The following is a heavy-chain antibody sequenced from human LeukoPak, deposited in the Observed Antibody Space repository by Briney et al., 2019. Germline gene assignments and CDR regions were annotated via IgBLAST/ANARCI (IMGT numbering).Heavy chain of an antibody. Sequence: GGSLRLSCAASGFTVSSNYMSWVRQAPGKGLEWVSVIYSGGSTYYADSVKGRFTISRDNSKNTLYLQMNSLRAEDTAVYYCARRVVVPAAPYYFDYWGQGTLVTVSS. J-gene: IGHJ4*02. CDR1: GFTVSSNY. CDR2: IYSGGST. CDR3: ARRVVVPAAPYYFDY. V-gene: IGHV3-53*01. D-gene: IGHD2-2*01.